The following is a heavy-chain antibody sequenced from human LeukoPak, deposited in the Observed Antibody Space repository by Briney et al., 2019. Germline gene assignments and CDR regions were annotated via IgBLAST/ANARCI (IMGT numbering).Heavy chain of an antibody. V-gene: IGHV4-59*01. CDR1: GGSISSYY. CDR2: IYYSGST. CDR3: ARDISGYDYFDY. J-gene: IGHJ4*02. Sequence: PSETLSLTCTVSGGSISSYYWSWIRQPPGKGLEWIGYIYYSGSTNYNPSLKSRVTISVDTSKNQSSLKLSSVTAADTAVYYCARDISGYDYFDYWGQGTLVTVSS. D-gene: IGHD5-12*01.